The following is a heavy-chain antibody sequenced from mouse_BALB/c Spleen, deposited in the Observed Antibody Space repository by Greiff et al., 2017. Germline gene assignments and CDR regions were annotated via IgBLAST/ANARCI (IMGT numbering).Heavy chain of an antibody. J-gene: IGHJ4*01. D-gene: IGHD2-4*01. V-gene: IGHV14-3*02. CDR1: GFNIKDTY. CDR3: ARGGDYGYYAMDY. Sequence: VQLQQSGAELVKPGASVKLSCTASGFNIKDTYMHWVKQRPEQGLEWIGRIDPANGNTKYDPKFQGKATITADTSSNTAYLQLSSLTSEDTAVYYCARGGDYGYYAMDYWGQGTSGTVSS. CDR2: IDPANGNT.